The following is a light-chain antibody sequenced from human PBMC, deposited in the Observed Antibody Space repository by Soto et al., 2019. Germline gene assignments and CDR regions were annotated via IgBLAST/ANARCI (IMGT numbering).Light chain of an antibody. CDR2: AAS. V-gene: IGKV1-8*01. Sequence: AIRMTQSPSSFSASTGDRVTITCRASQGIRSYLAWYKQKPGKAPKLLIYAASTLQSGVPSRFSGSGSGTDFTLTISCLQSEDFATYYCQQYYSYPLYTFGQGTKLEIK. CDR3: QQYYSYPLYT. CDR1: QGIRSY. J-gene: IGKJ2*01.